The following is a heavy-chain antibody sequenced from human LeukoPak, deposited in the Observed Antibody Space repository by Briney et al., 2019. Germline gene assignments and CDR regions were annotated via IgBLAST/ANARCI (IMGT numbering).Heavy chain of an antibody. J-gene: IGHJ6*03. CDR1: GGTFSSYA. CDR3: ARVAIFGVVINHNYYMDV. D-gene: IGHD3-3*01. CDR2: IIPIFGTA. Sequence: GASVKVSCKASGGTFSSYAISWVRQAPGQGLEWMGGIIPIFGTANYAQKFQGRVTITTDESTSTAYMELSSLRSEDTAVYYCARVAIFGVVINHNYYMDVWGKGTTVTVSS. V-gene: IGHV1-69*05.